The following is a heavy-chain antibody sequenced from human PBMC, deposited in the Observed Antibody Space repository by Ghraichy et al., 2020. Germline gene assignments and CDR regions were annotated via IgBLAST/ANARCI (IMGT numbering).Heavy chain of an antibody. CDR2: IYYSGST. CDR3: ARRNSGGHHKY. CDR1: GGSISSSSYY. J-gene: IGHJ4*02. Sequence: SETLSLTCTVSGGSISSSSYYWGWIRQPPGKGLEWIGSIYYSGSTYYNPSLKSRVTISVDTSKNQFSLKLSSVTAADTAVYYCARRNSGGHHKYWGQGTLVTVSS. D-gene: IGHD2-21*01. V-gene: IGHV4-39*07.